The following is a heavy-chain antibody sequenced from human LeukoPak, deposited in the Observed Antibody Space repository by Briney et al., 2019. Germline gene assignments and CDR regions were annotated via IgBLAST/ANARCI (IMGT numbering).Heavy chain of an antibody. CDR2: ISGNSGST. CDR1: GFTFSSYA. Sequence: GGSLRLSCAASGFTFSSYAMSWVRQAPGKGLEWVSSISGNSGSTYYADSVKGRFTISRDTSKNTLYLQTNSLTAEDTAIYYCTKDIVVVPAQGNWFDPWGQGTLVTVSS. J-gene: IGHJ5*02. V-gene: IGHV3-23*01. D-gene: IGHD2-2*01. CDR3: TKDIVVVPAQGNWFDP.